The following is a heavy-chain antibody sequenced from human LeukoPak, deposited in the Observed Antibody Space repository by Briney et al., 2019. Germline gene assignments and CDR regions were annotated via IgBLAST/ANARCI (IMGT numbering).Heavy chain of an antibody. V-gene: IGHV3-23*01. J-gene: IGHJ4*02. Sequence: GGSLRLSCAASGFTFSSYAMSWVRQAPGKGLEWVSAISGSGGSTYYADSVKGRFTISRDNSKNTLYLQMNSLRAEDTAVYYCAKAPSPTIFGVIFIYFDYWGQGTLVTVSS. CDR3: AKAPSPTIFGVIFIYFDY. CDR2: ISGSGGST. CDR1: GFTFSSYA. D-gene: IGHD3-3*01.